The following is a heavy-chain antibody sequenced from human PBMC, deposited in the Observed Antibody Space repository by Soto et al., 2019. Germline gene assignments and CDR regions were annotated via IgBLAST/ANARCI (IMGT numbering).Heavy chain of an antibody. CDR3: ARGGILTGYYFDY. CDR1: GFTFSSYS. CDR2: ISSSSSYI. J-gene: IGHJ4*02. Sequence: PGGSLRLSCAASGFTFSSYSMNWVRRAPGKGLEWVSSISSSSSYIYYADSVKGRFTISRDNAKNSLYLQMNSLRAEDTAVYYCARGGILTGYYFDYWGQGTLVTVSS. D-gene: IGHD3-9*01. V-gene: IGHV3-21*01.